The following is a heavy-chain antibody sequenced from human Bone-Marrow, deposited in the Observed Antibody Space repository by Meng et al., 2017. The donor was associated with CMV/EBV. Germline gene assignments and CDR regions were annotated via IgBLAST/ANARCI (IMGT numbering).Heavy chain of an antibody. CDR2: INPNSGGT. CDR1: VYTFTGYY. V-gene: IGHV1-2*02. CDR3: AREVPRYSFDY. J-gene: IGHJ4*02. Sequence: ASVKVTCQASVYTFTGYYMHWVRQAPGQGLAWMGWINPNSGGTNYAQKFQGRVTITRDTPIRTAYMELSRLRSDDTAVYYCAREVPRYSFDYWGQGKLVNVAS. D-gene: IGHD5-18*01.